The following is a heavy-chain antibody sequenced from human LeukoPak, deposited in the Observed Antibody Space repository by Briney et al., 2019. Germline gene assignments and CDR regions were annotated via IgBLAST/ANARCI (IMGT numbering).Heavy chain of an antibody. V-gene: IGHV4-4*07. D-gene: IGHD1-26*01. CDR2: IYTSGST. Sequence: SETLSLTCTVSGGSVSSYYWSWIRQPPGKGLEWIGRIYTSGSTNYNASLKSRVSMSVDTSKNQFSLKLSSVTAADTAVFYCARENSGSYREFDYWGQGTLVTVSS. CDR3: ARENSGSYREFDY. J-gene: IGHJ4*02. CDR1: GGSVSSYY.